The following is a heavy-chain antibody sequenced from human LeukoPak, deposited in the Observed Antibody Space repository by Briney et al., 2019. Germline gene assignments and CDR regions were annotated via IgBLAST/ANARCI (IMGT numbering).Heavy chain of an antibody. J-gene: IGHJ6*02. CDR3: AKGPQQLGYYYYGMDV. V-gene: IGHV3-9*01. CDR1: GFTFDDYA. CDR2: ISWNSGSI. Sequence: GRSLRLSCAASGFTFDDYAMHWVRQAPGKGLEWVSGISWNSGSIGYADSVKGRFTISRDNAKNSLYLQMNSLRAEDTALYYCAKGPQQLGYYYYGMDVWGQGTTVTVSS. D-gene: IGHD6-13*01.